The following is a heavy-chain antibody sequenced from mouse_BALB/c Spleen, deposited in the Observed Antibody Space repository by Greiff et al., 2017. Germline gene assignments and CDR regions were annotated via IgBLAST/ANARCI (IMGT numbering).Heavy chain of an antibody. V-gene: IGHV1S34*01. Sequence: LVKPGASVKISCKASGYSFTGYYMHWVKQSHGKSLEWIGYISCYNGATSYNQKFKGKATFTVDTSSSTSYMQFNSLTSEDSAVYYLSREFYAMDYWGQGTSVTVSS. CDR1: GYSFTGYY. CDR3: SREFYAMDY. J-gene: IGHJ4*01. CDR2: ISCYNGAT.